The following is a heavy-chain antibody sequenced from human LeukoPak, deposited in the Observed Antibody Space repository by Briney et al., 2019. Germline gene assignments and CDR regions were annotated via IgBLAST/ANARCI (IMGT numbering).Heavy chain of an antibody. CDR3: ARGYSGYADFDY. Sequence: SGPALVKPTQPLTLTCTFSGFSLSTRGMRVSWIRQPPGKALEWLARIDWDDDKFYSTSLKTRLTISKDTSKNQVVLTMTNMDPVDTATYYCARGYSGYADFDYWGQGTLVTVSS. CDR1: GFSLSTRGMR. CDR2: IDWDDDK. D-gene: IGHD5-12*01. V-gene: IGHV2-70*04. J-gene: IGHJ4*02.